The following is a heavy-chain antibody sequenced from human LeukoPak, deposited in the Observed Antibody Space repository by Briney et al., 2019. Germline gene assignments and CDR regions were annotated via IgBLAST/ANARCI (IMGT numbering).Heavy chain of an antibody. CDR1: GGSISSNY. CDR3: ARRTGIAVAGRFDP. D-gene: IGHD6-19*01. CDR2: IYYSGST. V-gene: IGHV4-59*08. Sequence: SETLSLTCTVSGGSISSNYWSWIRQPPGKGLEWIGYIYYSGSTNYNPSLKSRVTISVDTSKNQFSLKLSSVTAADTAVYYCARRTGIAVAGRFDPWGQGTLVTVSS. J-gene: IGHJ5*02.